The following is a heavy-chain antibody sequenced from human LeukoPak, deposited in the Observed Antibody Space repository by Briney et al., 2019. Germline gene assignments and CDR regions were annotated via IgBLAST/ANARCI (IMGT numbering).Heavy chain of an antibody. CDR1: GFTFSNAW. Sequence: GGSLRLSCAASGFTFSNAWMSWVRQAPGKGLEWVSSISSSSSYIYYADSVKGRFTISRDNAKNSLYLQMNSLRAEDTAVYYCARDGSYYAPFDYWGQGTLVTVSS. D-gene: IGHD1-26*01. J-gene: IGHJ4*02. V-gene: IGHV3-21*01. CDR3: ARDGSYYAPFDY. CDR2: ISSSSSYI.